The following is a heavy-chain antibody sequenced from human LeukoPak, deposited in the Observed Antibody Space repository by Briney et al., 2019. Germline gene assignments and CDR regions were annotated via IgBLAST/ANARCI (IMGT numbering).Heavy chain of an antibody. CDR2: IYTSGST. CDR1: GGSISSYY. Sequence: PSETLSLTCTVSGGSISSYYWSWIRQPAGKGLEWIGRIYTSGSTNYNSSLKRRVTMSVDTSKNQFSLKLISVTAAETAVYYCARDGIVGATSFDYWGQGTLVTVSS. V-gene: IGHV4-4*07. CDR3: ARDGIVGATSFDY. D-gene: IGHD1-26*01. J-gene: IGHJ4*02.